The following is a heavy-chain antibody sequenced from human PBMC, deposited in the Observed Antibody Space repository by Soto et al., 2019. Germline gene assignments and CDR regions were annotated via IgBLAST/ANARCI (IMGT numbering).Heavy chain of an antibody. J-gene: IGHJ6*03. V-gene: IGHV4-59*01. CDR3: ARGTAGGYYYYYMDV. CDR2: IYYSGST. D-gene: IGHD2-8*02. Sequence: SETLSLTCTVSGGSISSYYWSWIRQPPGKGLEWIGYIYYSGSTNYNPSLKSRVTISVDTSKNQFSLKLSSVTAADTAVYYCARGTAGGYYYYYMDVWGKGTTVTVS. CDR1: GGSISSYY.